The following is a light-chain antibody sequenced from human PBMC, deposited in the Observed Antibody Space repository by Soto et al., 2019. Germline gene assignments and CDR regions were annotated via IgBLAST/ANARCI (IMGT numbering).Light chain of an antibody. J-gene: IGKJ2*01. CDR1: RSVLYSSNNKNY. V-gene: IGKV4-1*01. CDR3: AQHFRTPYS. Sequence: DFVLTQSPDSLAVSLGERATINCKSSRSVLYSSNNKNYLAWYQQKPGQPPKLLNSWASTRESGVPDRLSGSGSGTDFHITFSSLQPEDVAVYYCAQHFRTPYSFGQGTKLDIQ. CDR2: WAS.